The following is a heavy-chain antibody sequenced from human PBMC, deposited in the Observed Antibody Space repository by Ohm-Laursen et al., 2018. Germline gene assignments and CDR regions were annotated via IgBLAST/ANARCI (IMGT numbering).Heavy chain of an antibody. Sequence: SLRLSCSASGFTFSSYSMNWARQAPGKGLEWVSEIDRGGNGYYAESVKGRFTISRDNSKNALYLQTNNLRAEDSAVYYCASYYGGYDPWGQGTLVTVSS. D-gene: IGHD4-23*01. V-gene: IGHV3-53*01. CDR3: ASYYGGYDP. CDR2: IDRGGNG. J-gene: IGHJ5*02. CDR1: GFTFSSYS.